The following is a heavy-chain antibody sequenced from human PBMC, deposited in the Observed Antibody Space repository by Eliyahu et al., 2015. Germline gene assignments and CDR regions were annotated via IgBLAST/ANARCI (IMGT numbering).Heavy chain of an antibody. D-gene: IGHD6-13*01. V-gene: IGHV4-59*01. CDR2: IYYSGST. J-gene: IGHJ1*01. Sequence: QVQLQESGPGLVKPSETLSLTCTVXGXPISSYYWSWIRQPPGKGLEWIGDIYYSGSTNYNPSLKSRVTISVDTSKNQFSLKLSSVTAADTAVYYCARSLLSQQQLVLFQHWGQGTLVTVSS. CDR1: GXPISSYY. CDR3: ARSLLSQQQLVLFQH.